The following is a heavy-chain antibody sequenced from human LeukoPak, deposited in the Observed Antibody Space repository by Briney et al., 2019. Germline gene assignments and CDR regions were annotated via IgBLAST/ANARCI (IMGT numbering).Heavy chain of an antibody. D-gene: IGHD3-10*01. V-gene: IGHV3-23*01. Sequence: GGSLRLSCAASGFSFNNYAMSWVRQAPGKGLEWVSAISGSGGTTHYADSVKGRFTISRDNSKNTLYLQLNSVRAEDTAIYYYAKAGPVVRGFIGYYWGQGTLVTVSS. CDR2: ISGSGGTT. CDR1: GFSFNNYA. J-gene: IGHJ4*02. CDR3: AKAGPVVRGFIGYY.